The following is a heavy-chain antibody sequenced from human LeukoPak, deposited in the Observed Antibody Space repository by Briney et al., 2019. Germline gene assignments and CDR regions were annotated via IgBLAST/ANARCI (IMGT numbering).Heavy chain of an antibody. V-gene: IGHV1-69*13. J-gene: IGHJ5*02. D-gene: IGHD5-24*01. CDR3: ATHTGGYNYWWFDI. CDR1: VGTFSNYP. Sequence: SVKVSCKASVGTFSNYPIIWVRLAPGRGLECLGGIIPIYGTANYAQMFHGRITLTAQESTATAYMELRSLTSDDPAMYFCATHTGGYNYWWFDIWGQGTLVTVSA. CDR2: IIPIYGTA.